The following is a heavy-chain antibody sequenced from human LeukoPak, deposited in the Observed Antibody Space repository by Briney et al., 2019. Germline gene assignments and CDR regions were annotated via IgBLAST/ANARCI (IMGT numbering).Heavy chain of an antibody. CDR2: ISWNSGSI. CDR1: GFTFYDYA. D-gene: IGHD3-22*01. CDR3: AKDRYYYDSNGFDY. V-gene: IGHV3-9*01. Sequence: GGSLRLSCAASGFTFYDYAMHWVRQAPGKGLEWVSGISWNSGSIGYADSVKGRFTISRDNAKNSLYLQMNSLRAEDTALYYCAKDRYYYDSNGFDYWGQGTLVTVSS. J-gene: IGHJ4*02.